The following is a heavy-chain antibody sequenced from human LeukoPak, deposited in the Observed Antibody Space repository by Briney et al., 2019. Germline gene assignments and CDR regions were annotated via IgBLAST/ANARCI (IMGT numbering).Heavy chain of an antibody. CDR1: GFTVSSNY. D-gene: IGHD5-24*01. CDR3: ARVRDGYNLALDY. Sequence: GGSLRLSCAASGFTVSSNYMSWVRQAPGKGLEWVSVIYSGGSTYYADSVKGRFTISRDNSKNTLYLQMNSLRAEDTAVYYCARVRDGYNLALDYWGQGTLVTVSS. V-gene: IGHV3-53*01. CDR2: IYSGGST. J-gene: IGHJ4*02.